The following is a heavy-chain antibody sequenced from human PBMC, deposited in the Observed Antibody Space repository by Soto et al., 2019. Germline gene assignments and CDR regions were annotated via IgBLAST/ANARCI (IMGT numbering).Heavy chain of an antibody. D-gene: IGHD5-12*01. V-gene: IGHV1-69*12. Sequence: QVQLVQSGAEVKKPGSSVRVSCKASGGIFNNYAISWVRQAPGQGPEWLGGIIPIFGTPNYSKKFQGRVTITADESTTTSYMDLSSLRSEDTAVYYCASSVGTMTQTGTYYYYGLDVWGQGTAVTVSS. CDR2: IIPIFGTP. CDR3: ASSVGTMTQTGTYYYYGLDV. CDR1: GGIFNNYA. J-gene: IGHJ6*02.